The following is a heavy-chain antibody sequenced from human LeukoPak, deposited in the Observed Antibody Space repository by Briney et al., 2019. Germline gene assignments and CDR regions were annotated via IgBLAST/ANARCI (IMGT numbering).Heavy chain of an antibody. CDR1: GGSISTDL. D-gene: IGHD7-27*01. V-gene: IGHV4-59*01. Sequence: SETLSLTCTVSGGSISTDLWSWIRQSPGRGLEWIGYISHSGTNHSPSLKSRVSISMDTSKNQFSLKLSSVTAADTAVYYCTRWAALGPWDYWGQGTLVTVSS. CDR3: TRWAALGPWDY. CDR2: ISHSGT. J-gene: IGHJ4*02.